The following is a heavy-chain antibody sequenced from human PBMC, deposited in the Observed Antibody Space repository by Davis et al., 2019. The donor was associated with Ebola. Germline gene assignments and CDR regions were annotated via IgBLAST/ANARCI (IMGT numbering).Heavy chain of an antibody. CDR3: ARVRRKYYYGMDV. CDR2: IYHSGST. CDR1: GGSISSSNW. J-gene: IGHJ6*02. Sequence: SETLSLTCAVSGGSISSSNWWSWVRQPPGKGLEWIGEIYHSGSTNYNPSLKSRVTISVDKSKNQFSLKLSSVTAADTAVYYCARVRRKYYYGMDVWGQGTTVTVSS. V-gene: IGHV4-4*02.